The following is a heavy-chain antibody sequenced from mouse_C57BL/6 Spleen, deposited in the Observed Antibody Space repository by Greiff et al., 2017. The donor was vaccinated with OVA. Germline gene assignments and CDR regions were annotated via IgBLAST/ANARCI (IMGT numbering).Heavy chain of an antibody. CDR3: ARDTAYGNYVDYAMDY. D-gene: IGHD2-1*01. CDR1: GFTFSSYA. J-gene: IGHJ4*01. V-gene: IGHV5-4*01. Sequence: EVKLMESGGGLVKPGGSLKLSCAASGFTFSSYAMSWVRQTPEKRLEWVATISDGGSYTYYPDNVKGRFTISRDNAKNNLYLQMSHLKSEDTAMYYCARDTAYGNYVDYAMDYWGQGTSVTVSS. CDR2: ISDGGSYT.